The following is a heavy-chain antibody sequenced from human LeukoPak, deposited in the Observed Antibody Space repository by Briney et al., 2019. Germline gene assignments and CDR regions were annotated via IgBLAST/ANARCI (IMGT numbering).Heavy chain of an antibody. J-gene: IGHJ4*02. V-gene: IGHV3-23*01. CDR1: RFTFSIYA. D-gene: IGHD3-22*01. Sequence: PGGSLRLSCAASRFTFSIYAMSLVRQAPGKGLEWVSAITGSGGSTWYADSVKGRFTISRDNSKNTLYLQMNSLRAEDTAVYYCANTRGDTLMNMIFDYWGQGTLVTVSS. CDR2: ITGSGGST. CDR3: ANTRGDTLMNMIFDY.